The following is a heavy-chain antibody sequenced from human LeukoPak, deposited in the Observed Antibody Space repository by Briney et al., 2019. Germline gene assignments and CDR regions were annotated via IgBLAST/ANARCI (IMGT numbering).Heavy chain of an antibody. J-gene: IGHJ4*02. CDR2: IYSGGST. Sequence: GGSLRLSCAASGFTVSHNYMSWVRQAPGKGLEWVSVIYSGGSTNYADSVKGRFTISRDNSKNTLYLQMNSLRAEDTAVYYCARSSGTYHFDYWGQGTLVTVSS. CDR3: ARSSGTYHFDY. V-gene: IGHV3-66*01. D-gene: IGHD1-26*01. CDR1: GFTVSHNY.